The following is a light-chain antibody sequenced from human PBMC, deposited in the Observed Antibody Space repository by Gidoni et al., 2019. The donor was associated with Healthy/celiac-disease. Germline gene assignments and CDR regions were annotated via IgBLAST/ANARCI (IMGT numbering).Light chain of an antibody. CDR1: QRVSSSY. Sequence: EIVLTQSPGTLSLSPGERATRSCRASQRVSSSYLAWYQQKTGQAPRLLIYGASSRATGIPDRFSGSGSVTDFTLTISRLEPEDVAVYYCQQYGSSPGTFXQXTKLEIK. J-gene: IGKJ2*01. CDR2: GAS. CDR3: QQYGSSPGT. V-gene: IGKV3-20*01.